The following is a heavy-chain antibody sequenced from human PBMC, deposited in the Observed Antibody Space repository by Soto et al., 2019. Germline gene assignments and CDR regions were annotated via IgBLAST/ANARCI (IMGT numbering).Heavy chain of an antibody. D-gene: IGHD2-2*01. CDR2: IYSGGRN. J-gene: IGHJ6*02. Sequence: PSETLSLTCTVSGGSISSFYWSWIRQPAGKGLEWIGRIYSGGRNNYNPSLKSRVTMSVDTSKNQFSLRLSSVTAADTAVYYCARLVGYCSSTSCYEEGYYYYGMDVWGQGTTVTVSS. V-gene: IGHV4-4*07. CDR3: ARLVGYCSSTSCYEEGYYYYGMDV. CDR1: GGSISSFY.